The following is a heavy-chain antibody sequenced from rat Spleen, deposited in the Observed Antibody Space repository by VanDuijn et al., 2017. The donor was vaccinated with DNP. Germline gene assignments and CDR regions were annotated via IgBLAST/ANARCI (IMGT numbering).Heavy chain of an antibody. Sequence: EVQLVESGGGLVQPGRSLKLSCAASGFTFSDYNMAWVRQAPKRGLEWVANIFYDGSMTYYRDSVKGRFTISRDNAKSTLHLQMNSLRSEDMATYYCVRWNSGHFDYWGQGVMVTVSS. J-gene: IGHJ2*01. CDR3: VRWNSGHFDY. D-gene: IGHD4-3*01. CDR1: GFTFSDYN. V-gene: IGHV5S10*01. CDR2: IFYDGSMT.